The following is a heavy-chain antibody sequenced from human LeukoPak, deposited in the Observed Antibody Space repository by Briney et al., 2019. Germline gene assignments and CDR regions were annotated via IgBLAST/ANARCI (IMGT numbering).Heavy chain of an antibody. CDR1: GFTVSSNY. J-gene: IGHJ6*02. D-gene: IGHD3-3*01. V-gene: IGHV3-21*01. CDR2: ISSSSSYI. CDR3: ARDRTIFGVADYYYYGMDV. Sequence: GGSLRLSCAASGFTVSSNYMSWVRQAPGKGLEWVSSISSSSSYIYYADSVKGRFTISRDNAKNSLYLQMNSLRAEDTAVYYCARDRTIFGVADYYYYGMDVWGQGTTVTVSS.